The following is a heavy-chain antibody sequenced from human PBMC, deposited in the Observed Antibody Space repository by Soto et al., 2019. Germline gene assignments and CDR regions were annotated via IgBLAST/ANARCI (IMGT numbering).Heavy chain of an antibody. Sequence: EVQLVESGGGLVKPGGSLRLSCAASGFTFSSYTMKWVRQAPGKGLEWVASISSSYYIKYADSVKGRFTISRDNAKNSLYLQMNSLRAEDTAVYYCARGDVVVLTATSNFDYWGQGTLVTFSS. CDR3: ARGDVVVLTATSNFDY. D-gene: IGHD2-21*02. CDR1: GFTFSSYT. CDR2: ISSSYYI. J-gene: IGHJ4*02. V-gene: IGHV3-21*01.